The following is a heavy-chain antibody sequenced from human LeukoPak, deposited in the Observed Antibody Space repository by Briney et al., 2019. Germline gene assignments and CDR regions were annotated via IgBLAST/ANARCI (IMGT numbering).Heavy chain of an antibody. CDR3: ARYVVYGSGKYYFDY. V-gene: IGHV4-39*01. D-gene: IGHD3-10*01. CDR2: INYSGST. J-gene: IGHJ4*02. Sequence: SETLSLTCTVSGGSVSSTTYYWSWIRQPPGKGLEWIASINYSGSTYYNPSLKSRVTISVDTSENQFTLKLSSVTAADTAVYYCARYVVYGSGKYYFDYWGQGTLVTVSS. CDR1: GGSVSSTTYY.